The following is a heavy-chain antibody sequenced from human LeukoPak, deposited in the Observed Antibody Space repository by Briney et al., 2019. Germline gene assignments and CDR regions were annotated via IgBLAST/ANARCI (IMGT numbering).Heavy chain of an antibody. CDR2: TYYRSKWYN. D-gene: IGHD3-3*01. V-gene: IGHV6-1*01. J-gene: IGHJ6*02. CDR1: GDSVSSNSAA. Sequence: SQTLSLTCAISGDSVSSNSAAWNWIRQSPSRGLEWLGRTYYRSKWYNDYAVSVKSRITINPDTSKNQFSLQLNSVTPEDTAVYYCAREAYDFWSGYQPLYYYYGMDVWGQGTLVTVSS. CDR3: AREAYDFWSGYQPLYYYYGMDV.